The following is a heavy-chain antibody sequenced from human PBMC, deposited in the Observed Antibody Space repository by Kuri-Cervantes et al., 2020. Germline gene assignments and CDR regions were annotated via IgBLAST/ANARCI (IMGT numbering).Heavy chain of an antibody. V-gene: IGHV1-2*04. CDR2: INPNSGGT. D-gene: IGHD2-21*01. J-gene: IGHJ4*02. CDR1: GYTFTGYY. Sequence: ASVKVSCKASGYTFTGYYMHWVRQAPGQGLEWMGWINPNSGGTNYAQKFQGWVTMTRDTSISTAYMELSSLRSEDTAVYYCARGFSSERPVMTDYWGQGTLVTVSS. CDR3: ARGFSSERPVMTDY.